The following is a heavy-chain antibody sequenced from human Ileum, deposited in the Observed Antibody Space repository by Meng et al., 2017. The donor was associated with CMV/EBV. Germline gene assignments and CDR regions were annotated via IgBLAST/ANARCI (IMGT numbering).Heavy chain of an antibody. CDR1: GFTFSNNA. J-gene: IGHJ4*02. CDR3: IRVTVKDYYYNAMAF. D-gene: IGHD3-22*01. Sequence: GGSLRLSCVATGFTFSNNAMQWVRQAPGKGLEWVAYIRSDGSNKNYADSVKGRFTISRDNSTNTVDLQMNSLRVDDTAVYYCIRVTVKDYYYNAMAFWGQGTMVTVSS. CDR2: IRSDGSNK. V-gene: IGHV3-30*02.